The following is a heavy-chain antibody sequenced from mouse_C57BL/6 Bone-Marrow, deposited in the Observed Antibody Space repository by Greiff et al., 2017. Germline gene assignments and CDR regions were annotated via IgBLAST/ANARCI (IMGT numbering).Heavy chain of an antibody. D-gene: IGHD2-1*01. Sequence: QVQLQQPGAEFVKPGASVKLSCKAPGYTFTSYWMHWVKQRPGRGLEWIGRIDPNSGGTKYNEKFQSTATLTVDKPSSTADMQLSSLTSEDSSVYYFAHGNYFYWYFAVWGTGTTVTVSS. J-gene: IGHJ1*03. CDR1: GYTFTSYW. V-gene: IGHV1-72*01. CDR3: AHGNYFYWYFAV. CDR2: IDPNSGGT.